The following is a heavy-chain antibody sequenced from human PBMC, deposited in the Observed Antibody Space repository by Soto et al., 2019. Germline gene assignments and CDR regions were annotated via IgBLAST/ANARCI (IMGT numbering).Heavy chain of an antibody. D-gene: IGHD6-19*01. V-gene: IGHV3-7*05. CDR3: ARCVGAVAGSN. CDR1: GFTLSRYW. J-gene: IGHJ1*01. CDR2: IKGDGSEK. Sequence: GGSLRLSCVASGFTLSRYWMSWVRQAPGKGPEWVANIKGDGSEKYYADSVKGRFTISRDNAKNSLLLEMNSLRAEDTALYYCARCVGAVAGSNLGQGTLVTVSS.